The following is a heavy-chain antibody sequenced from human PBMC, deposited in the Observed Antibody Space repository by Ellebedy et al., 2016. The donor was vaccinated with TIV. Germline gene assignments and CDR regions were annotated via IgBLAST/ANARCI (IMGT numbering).Heavy chain of an antibody. CDR1: ADSISGSNCY. CDR3: ARVETVDTFHYDS. V-gene: IGHV4-39*07. Sequence: MPSETLSLTCTVSADSISGSNCYWGWIRPPPGKGLEWIGNIYYSGVTYYNPSLKSRVTISVDTSKNQFSLRLSSVTAADTAVYYCARVETVDTFHYDSWGQGTLVTVSS. CDR2: IYYSGVT. D-gene: IGHD2/OR15-2a*01. J-gene: IGHJ4*02.